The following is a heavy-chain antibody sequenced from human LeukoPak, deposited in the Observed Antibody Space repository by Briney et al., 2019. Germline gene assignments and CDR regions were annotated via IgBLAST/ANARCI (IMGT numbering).Heavy chain of an antibody. CDR2: IYSGGST. J-gene: IGHJ4*02. V-gene: IGHV3-66*01. CDR3: ARIPHGSGTPGGY. CDR1: GFTVSSNY. Sequence: GGSLRLSCAASGFTVSSNYMSWVRQAPGKGLEWVSVIYSGGSTYYADSVKGRFTISRDNSKNTLYLQMNSLRAEDTAVYYCARIPHGSGTPGGYWGQGTLVTVSS. D-gene: IGHD3-10*01.